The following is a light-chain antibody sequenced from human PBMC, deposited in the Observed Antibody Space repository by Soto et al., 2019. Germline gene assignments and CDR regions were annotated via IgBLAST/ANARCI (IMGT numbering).Light chain of an antibody. CDR2: EVS. V-gene: IGLV2-8*01. CDR1: SSDVGAYKY. Sequence: QSVLTQPPSASGSPGQSVTISCTGTSSDVGAYKYVSWYQQYPGKAPKLMIDEVSKWPSGVPDRFSGSKSGNTASLTVSGLQAEDEADYYCTSYVGSNIWVFGGGTKLTVL. J-gene: IGLJ3*02. CDR3: TSYVGSNIWV.